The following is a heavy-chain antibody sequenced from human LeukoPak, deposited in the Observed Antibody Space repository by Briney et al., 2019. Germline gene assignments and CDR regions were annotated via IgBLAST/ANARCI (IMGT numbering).Heavy chain of an antibody. CDR1: GGSFSGYY. V-gene: IGHV4-34*01. CDR2: INDIGNT. CDR3: ARLGSVGYYNYQYMDI. D-gene: IGHD3-10*01. Sequence: SETLSLTRAVYGGSFSGYYWSWIRQPPGKGLEWIGEINDIGNTNYDPSLRSRVTISVDTSKNQFSLSLTSATAADTAVYFCARLGSVGYYNYQYMDIWGNGTTVTVSS. J-gene: IGHJ6*03.